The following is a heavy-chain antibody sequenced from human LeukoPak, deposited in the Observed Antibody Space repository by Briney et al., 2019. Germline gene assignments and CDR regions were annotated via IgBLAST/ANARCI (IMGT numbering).Heavy chain of an antibody. Sequence: GGSLRLSCAASGFTFSSYWMSWVRQAPGKGLEWVANIKQDGSEKYYVDSVKGRFTISRDNAKDSLYLQMNSLRAEDTAVYYCARDPAYDFWSGPPYYFDYWGQGTLVTVSS. D-gene: IGHD3-3*01. CDR2: IKQDGSEK. J-gene: IGHJ4*02. CDR3: ARDPAYDFWSGPPYYFDY. CDR1: GFTFSSYW. V-gene: IGHV3-7*01.